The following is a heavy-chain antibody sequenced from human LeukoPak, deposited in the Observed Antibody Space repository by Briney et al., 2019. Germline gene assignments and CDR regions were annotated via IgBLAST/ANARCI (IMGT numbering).Heavy chain of an antibody. D-gene: IGHD1-1*01. CDR3: AGDRGITITKDFDY. Sequence: ASVKVSRETSGYTFNSYYMHWVRQAPGQGLGWMGIINPSSGSTSYAQKFLDRVTMTEDTSTTTAYMEVSSLRSEDTAVYFCAGDRGITITKDFDYWGQGTLVTVAS. CDR1: GYTFNSYY. J-gene: IGHJ4*02. V-gene: IGHV1-46*02. CDR2: INPSSGST.